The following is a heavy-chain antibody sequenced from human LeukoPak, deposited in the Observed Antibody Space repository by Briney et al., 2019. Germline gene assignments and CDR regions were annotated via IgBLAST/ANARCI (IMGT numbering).Heavy chain of an antibody. J-gene: IGHJ6*04. V-gene: IGHV3-30*04. D-gene: IGHD3-10*01. CDR2: ISYDGSNK. CDR3: ARGGIGNVQGVSNYYYVMDV. Sequence: PGGSLRLSCTASGFTFSNYAMHWVRQAPGKGLEWVAVISYDGSNKYYADSVKGRFTISRDNSKNTLYLQMNSLRAEDTAVYYCARGGIGNVQGVSNYYYVMDVWGRGTTVTVSS. CDR1: GFTFSNYA.